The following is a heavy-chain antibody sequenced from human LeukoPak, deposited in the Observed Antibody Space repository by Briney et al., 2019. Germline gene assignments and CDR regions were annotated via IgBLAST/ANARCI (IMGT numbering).Heavy chain of an antibody. CDR2: IYTSGST. V-gene: IGHV4-4*07. CDR3: ARDSGRVAAAGTKVYYYGMDV. CDR1: GDSISSYY. D-gene: IGHD6-13*01. Sequence: KPSETLSLTCTVSGDSISSYYWSWIRRPAGKGLEWIGRIYTSGSTKFNPSLKSRVTMSVDTSKNQLSLKLSSVTAADTALYYCARDSGRVAAAGTKVYYYGMDVWGQGTTVTVSS. J-gene: IGHJ6*02.